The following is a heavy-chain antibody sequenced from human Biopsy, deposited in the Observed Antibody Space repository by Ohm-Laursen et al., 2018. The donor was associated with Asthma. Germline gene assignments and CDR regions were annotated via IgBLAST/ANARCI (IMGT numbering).Heavy chain of an antibody. J-gene: IGHJ5*02. D-gene: IGHD6-13*01. Sequence: ASVKVSCKASGYPFIGYHIHWMRQAPGQGLEWMGRISPNSGATNYAQKFQGRVTMTRDTSISTAYMEVSRLRSDDTAVYYCARGQKSAGDRWFDPWGQGTLVTVSS. CDR3: ARGQKSAGDRWFDP. CDR2: ISPNSGAT. V-gene: IGHV1-2*06. CDR1: GYPFIGYH.